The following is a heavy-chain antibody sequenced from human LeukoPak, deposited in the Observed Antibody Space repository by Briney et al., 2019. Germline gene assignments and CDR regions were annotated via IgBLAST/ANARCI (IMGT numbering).Heavy chain of an antibody. V-gene: IGHV3-30*04. CDR1: GFSFSTYT. CDR3: AGAGSGVVLRFFDWLLHYFDY. Sequence: GGSLRLSCAASGFSFSTYTMHWVRQAPGKGLEWVAVISYDGSNEYYADSVKGRFTISRDNSKNTLYLQMNSLRAEDTAVYYCAGAGSGVVLRFFDWLLHYFDYWGQGTLVTVSS. J-gene: IGHJ4*02. D-gene: IGHD3-9*01. CDR2: ISYDGSNE.